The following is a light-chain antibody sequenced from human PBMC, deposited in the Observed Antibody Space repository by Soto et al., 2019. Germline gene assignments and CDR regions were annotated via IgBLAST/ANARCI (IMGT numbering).Light chain of an antibody. CDR2: EVS. CDR3: SSYAGSNSWV. Sequence: QSALTQPPSASGSPGQSVTISCTGTSSDVGGYNYVSWYQQHPGKAPKVMISEVSKRPSGVPDRFSGSKSGNTASLTVSGLQVEDEAYYYCSSYAGSNSWVFGGGTKVTVL. J-gene: IGLJ3*02. CDR1: SSDVGGYNY. V-gene: IGLV2-8*01.